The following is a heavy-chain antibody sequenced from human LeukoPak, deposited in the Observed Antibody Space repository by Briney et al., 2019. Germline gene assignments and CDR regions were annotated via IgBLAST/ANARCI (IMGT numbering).Heavy chain of an antibody. D-gene: IGHD6-19*01. Sequence: PGGSLRLSCAASGFTLSSYGMSWVRQAPGKGLEWVSAISGSGGSTYYADSVKGRFTISRDNSKNTLYLQMNSLRAEDTAVYYCATITWRIAVAGTPSEYWGQGTLVTVSS. CDR3: ATITWRIAVAGTPSEY. J-gene: IGHJ4*02. CDR2: ISGSGGST. V-gene: IGHV3-23*01. CDR1: GFTLSSYG.